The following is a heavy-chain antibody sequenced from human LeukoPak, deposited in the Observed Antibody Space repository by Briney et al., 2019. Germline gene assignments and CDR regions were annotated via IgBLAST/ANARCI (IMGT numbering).Heavy chain of an antibody. D-gene: IGHD3-10*01. CDR1: GYTFTSYG. Sequence: ASVKVSCKASGYTFTSYGISWVRQAPGQGLEWMGWISAYNGNTNYAQKLQGRVTMTTDTSTSTAYMELRSLRSDDTAVYYCARDSAPYYYGSGSYPDYWGQGTLVTVSS. CDR2: ISAYNGNT. CDR3: ARDSAPYYYGSGSYPDY. V-gene: IGHV1-18*01. J-gene: IGHJ4*02.